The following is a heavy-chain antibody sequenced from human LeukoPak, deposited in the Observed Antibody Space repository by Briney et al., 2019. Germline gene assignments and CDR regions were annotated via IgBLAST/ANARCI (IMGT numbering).Heavy chain of an antibody. J-gene: IGHJ4*02. Sequence: GGSLRLSCAASGFTFSTYAMTWVRQAPGKGLEWVSTITNTGSNTYYADSVKGRFTISRDNSKNTLYLQMNSLRAEDTAVYYCARGAQGGSYGPFDYWGQGTLVTVSS. CDR2: ITNTGSNT. V-gene: IGHV3-23*01. CDR1: GFTFSTYA. CDR3: ARGAQGGSYGPFDY. D-gene: IGHD1-26*01.